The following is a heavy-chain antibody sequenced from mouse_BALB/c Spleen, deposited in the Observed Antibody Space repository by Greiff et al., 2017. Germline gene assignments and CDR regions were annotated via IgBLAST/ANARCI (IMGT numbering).Heavy chain of an antibody. V-gene: IGHV1S81*02. J-gene: IGHJ2*01. CDR1: GYTFTSYY. CDR3: TRDGSLGY. CDR2: INPSNGGT. Sequence: VQLQQPGAELVKPGASVKLSCKASGYTFTSYYMYWVKQRPGQGLEWIGGINPSNGGTNFNEKFKSKATLTVDKSSSTAYMQLSSLTSEDSAVYYCTRDGSLGYWGQGTTLTVSS. D-gene: IGHD1-1*01.